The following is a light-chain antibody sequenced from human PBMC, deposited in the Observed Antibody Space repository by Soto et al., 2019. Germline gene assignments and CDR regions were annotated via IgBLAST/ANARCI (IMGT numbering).Light chain of an antibody. CDR1: QSVRNN. V-gene: IGKV3-15*01. CDR2: GVS. J-gene: IGKJ1*01. Sequence: VLTQSPDTLSVSPGDRASLLCRASQSVRNNLAWYQPKPGQAPRLRIYGVSTRATGVPARFSGSGSGTDFTLTISSLKPEDFAVYYCHQYDNWWTFGQGTKVDIK. CDR3: HQYDNWWT.